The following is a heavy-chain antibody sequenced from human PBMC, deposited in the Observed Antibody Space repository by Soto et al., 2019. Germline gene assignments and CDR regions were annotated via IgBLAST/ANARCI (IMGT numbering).Heavy chain of an antibody. CDR3: ARGEFLGTAAAGDSNYYYYGMDV. Sequence: QVQLVQSGAEVKKPGSSVKVSCKASGGTFSSYAISWVRQAPGQGLEWVGGIIPIFGTANYAQKFQGRVTITADESTSTAYMELSSLRSEDTAVYYCARGEFLGTAAAGDSNYYYYGMDVWGQGTTVTVSS. V-gene: IGHV1-69*01. D-gene: IGHD6-13*01. J-gene: IGHJ6*02. CDR2: IIPIFGTA. CDR1: GGTFSSYA.